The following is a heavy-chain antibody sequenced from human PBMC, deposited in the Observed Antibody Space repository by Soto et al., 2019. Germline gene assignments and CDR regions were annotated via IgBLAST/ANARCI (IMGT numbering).Heavy chain of an antibody. J-gene: IGHJ4*02. CDR2: MNPNSGNT. V-gene: IGHV1-8*01. Sequence: QVQLVQSGAEVKKPGALVKVSCKASGYTFTSYDINWVRQATGQGLEWMGWMNPNSGNTGYAQKCQGRVTMTRNTYISTAYMELSSLRSEDTAVYYCARKDLVYSGYVVIDYWGQGTLVTISS. CDR3: ARKDLVYSGYVVIDY. CDR1: GYTFTSYD. D-gene: IGHD5-12*01.